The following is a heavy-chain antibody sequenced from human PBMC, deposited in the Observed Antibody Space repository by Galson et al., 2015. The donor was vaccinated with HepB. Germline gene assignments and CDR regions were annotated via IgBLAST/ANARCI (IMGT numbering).Heavy chain of an antibody. D-gene: IGHD3-10*01. CDR1: EFTFSSYA. Sequence: SLRLSCAASEFTFSSYAMNWVRQAPGKGLEWVAVISYDGSNKYYADSVKGRFTISRDNSKNTLYLQMNSLRAEDTAVYYCARDGGAIMVRRIPQYYFEYWGQGTLVTISS. CDR2: ISYDGSNK. V-gene: IGHV3-30-3*01. J-gene: IGHJ4*02. CDR3: ARDGGAIMVRRIPQYYFEY.